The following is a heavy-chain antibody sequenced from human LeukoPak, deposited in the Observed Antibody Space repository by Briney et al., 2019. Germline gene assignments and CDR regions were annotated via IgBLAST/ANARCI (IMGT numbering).Heavy chain of an antibody. CDR2: IYYSGTT. J-gene: IGHJ4*02. D-gene: IGHD3-3*01. CDR3: AREMLNGSGYFDY. Sequence: PSETLSLTCTVSGGSISNTSYYWGWIRQPPGKGLEWIGSIYYSGTTYYNPSLKSRVTISVDTSKNQFSLKLSSATAADTAFYYCAREMLNGSGYFDYWGQGTLVTVSS. CDR1: GGSISNTSYY. V-gene: IGHV4-39*07.